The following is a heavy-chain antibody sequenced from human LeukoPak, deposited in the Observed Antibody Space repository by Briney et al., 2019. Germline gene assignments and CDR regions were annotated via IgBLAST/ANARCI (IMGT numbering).Heavy chain of an antibody. D-gene: IGHD2-8*01. CDR3: GRDAFDI. CDR2: MNTGGSI. V-gene: IGHV4-4*07. Sequence: SETLSLTCSVSGDSISSYYWSWLRQPAGKGLEWIGRMNTGGSINYNPSLKSRVTMSIETSKNQFSLKLSSVTAADTAVYSNGRDAFDIWGQGTMVTVSS. CDR1: GDSISSYY. J-gene: IGHJ3*02.